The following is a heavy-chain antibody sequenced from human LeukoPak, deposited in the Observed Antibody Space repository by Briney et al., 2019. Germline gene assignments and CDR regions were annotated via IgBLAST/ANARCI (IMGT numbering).Heavy chain of an antibody. J-gene: IGHJ4*02. D-gene: IGHD6-13*01. V-gene: IGHV3-64D*06. CDR3: VKGRWVDH. Sequence: PGGSLRLSCSASGFIFSPYAMHWVRQAPGKGLEYVSSISSEGKTTYYADPVKGRFTISRDNSKSTLYLQMSSLRPEDTAVYYCVKGRWVDHWGQGTLVTVSS. CDR1: GFIFSPYA. CDR2: ISSEGKTT.